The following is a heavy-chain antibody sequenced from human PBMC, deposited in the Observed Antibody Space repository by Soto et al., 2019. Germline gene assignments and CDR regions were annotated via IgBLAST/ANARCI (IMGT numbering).Heavy chain of an antibody. Sequence: PGESLKISCKGSGYSFTSYWIGWVRQMPGKGLELMGIIYPGYSDTRYSPSFQGQVTISADKSISTAYLQWSSLKASDTAMYYCARTAAAGKYYYGMDVWGQGTTVTVSS. J-gene: IGHJ6*02. CDR1: GYSFTSYW. V-gene: IGHV5-51*01. CDR2: IYPGYSDT. D-gene: IGHD6-13*01. CDR3: ARTAAAGKYYYGMDV.